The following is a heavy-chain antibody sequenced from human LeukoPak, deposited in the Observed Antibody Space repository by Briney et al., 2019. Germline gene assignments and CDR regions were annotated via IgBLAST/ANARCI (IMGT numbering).Heavy chain of an antibody. Sequence: GGSLRLSCAASGFTVSSNYMSWVRQAPGEGLEWVSVIYSGGSTYYADSVKGRFTISRDNSKNTLYLQMNSLRAEDTAVYYCASHGSGSYYYDTCDWFDPWGQGTLVTVSS. J-gene: IGHJ5*02. CDR3: ASHGSGSYYYDTCDWFDP. D-gene: IGHD3-10*01. CDR2: IYSGGST. CDR1: GFTVSSNY. V-gene: IGHV3-66*04.